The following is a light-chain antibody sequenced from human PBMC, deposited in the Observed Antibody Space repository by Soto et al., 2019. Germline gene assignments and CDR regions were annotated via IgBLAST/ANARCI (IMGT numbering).Light chain of an antibody. CDR1: SSEVGAYNY. CDR3: SSYTTATTYV. J-gene: IGLJ1*01. V-gene: IGLV2-14*01. Sequence: QSALTQPASGSGSPGQSITISCTGTSSEVGAYNYDSWYQQYPGEAPKGIIYDVSHRPAAVSNRFSGSKSGNTASLTISGLQTQDEADYYCSSYTTATTYVFGTGTKVTVL. CDR2: DVS.